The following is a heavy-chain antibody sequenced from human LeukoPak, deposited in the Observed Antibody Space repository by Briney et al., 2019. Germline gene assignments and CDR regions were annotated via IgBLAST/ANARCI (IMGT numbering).Heavy chain of an antibody. CDR1: GFTFSSYG. CDR3: AKATRYDRSQFEN. Sequence: GGSLRLSCAASGFTFSSYGMHWVRQSPDKGLEWISFTQFDGGNKYYADSVKGRFTISRDNSKKTLFLQMNSLRPEDTAMYYCAKATRYDRSQFENWGQGTLVTVSS. CDR2: TQFDGGNK. D-gene: IGHD3-22*01. V-gene: IGHV3-30*02. J-gene: IGHJ4*02.